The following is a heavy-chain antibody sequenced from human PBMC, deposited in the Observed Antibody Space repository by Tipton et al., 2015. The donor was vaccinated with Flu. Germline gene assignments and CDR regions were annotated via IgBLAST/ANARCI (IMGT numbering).Heavy chain of an antibody. V-gene: IGHV3-48*03. CDR2: ISSSGSTI. J-gene: IGHJ4*02. Sequence: SLRLSCAAPGFTFSSYEMNWVRQAPGKGLEWVSYISSSGSTIYYADSVKGRFTISRDNAKNSLYLQMNSLRAEDTAVYYCARGYSSSWYQPDGFDYWGQGTLVTVSS. CDR3: ARGYSSSWYQPDGFDY. CDR1: GFTFSSYE. D-gene: IGHD6-13*01.